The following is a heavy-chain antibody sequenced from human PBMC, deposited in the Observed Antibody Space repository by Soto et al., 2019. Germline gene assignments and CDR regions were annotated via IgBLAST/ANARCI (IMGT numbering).Heavy chain of an antibody. Sequence: ASVKVSCKASGYTFTSYGITWVRQAPGQGLEWMGWISAYNGNTNYAQKLQGRVTMTTDTSTSTAYMELRSLRSDDTAVYYCATGRTYCSGGSCTENSFDYWGQGTLVTAPQ. D-gene: IGHD2-15*01. J-gene: IGHJ4*02. CDR3: ATGRTYCSGGSCTENSFDY. V-gene: IGHV1-18*04. CDR1: GYTFTSYG. CDR2: ISAYNGNT.